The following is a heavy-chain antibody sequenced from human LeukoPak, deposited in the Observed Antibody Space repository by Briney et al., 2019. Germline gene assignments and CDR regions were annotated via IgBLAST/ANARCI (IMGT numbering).Heavy chain of an antibody. CDR2: IWSDGSNK. J-gene: IGHJ4*02. D-gene: IGHD3-16*01. Sequence: GGSLRLSCAASGFTFSSFGMHWVRQAPGKGLEWVAVIWSDGSNKYYADFVKVRFTISRDNSNNTLFLQMNSLRAEDTAVYYCAKGWMRGTNYYFDYWGQGTLVTVSS. CDR3: AKGWMRGTNYYFDY. V-gene: IGHV3-33*06. CDR1: GFTFSSFG.